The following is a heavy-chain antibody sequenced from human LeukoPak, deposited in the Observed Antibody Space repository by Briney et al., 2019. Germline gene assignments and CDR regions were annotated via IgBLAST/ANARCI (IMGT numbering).Heavy chain of an antibody. CDR3: ARGAICGSSCRAFDV. V-gene: IGHV4-34*01. Sequence: PSETLSLTCAVYGESFSGYFWGWIRQPPGTGLEWIGEINHSGYTNYKPSLKSRATISRGTSKNQFSLTLNLVSAADAAVYYCARGAICGSSCRAFDVWGQGTMVTVSS. J-gene: IGHJ3*01. CDR1: GESFSGYF. CDR2: INHSGYT. D-gene: IGHD6-13*01.